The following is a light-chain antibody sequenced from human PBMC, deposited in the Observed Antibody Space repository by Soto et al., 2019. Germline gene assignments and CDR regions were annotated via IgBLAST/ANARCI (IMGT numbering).Light chain of an antibody. Sequence: DIVMTQSPLSLPVTPGEPASIXXRSXQSLLHSNGYNYLDWYLQKPGQSPQXXIYLGSNRASGVPDRFSGSGSGTDFTLKINKVEAEDVGVYYCMQALETPRTFGPGTKVDIK. CDR3: MQALETPRT. CDR2: LGS. V-gene: IGKV2-28*01. J-gene: IGKJ3*01. CDR1: QSLLHSNGYNY.